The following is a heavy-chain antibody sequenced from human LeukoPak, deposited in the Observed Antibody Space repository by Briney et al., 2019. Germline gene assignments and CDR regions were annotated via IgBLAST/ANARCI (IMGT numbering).Heavy chain of an antibody. CDR3: ARDSSAYYDFWSGYPDSQNRNWFDP. Sequence: ASVKVSCKASGYTFTSYYMHWVRQAPGQGLEWMGIINPSGGSTSYAQKFQGRVTMTRDTSTSTVYMELSSLRSEDTAVYYCARDSSAYYDFWSGYPDSQNRNWFDPWGQGALVTVS. D-gene: IGHD3-3*01. CDR1: GYTFTSYY. CDR2: INPSGGST. V-gene: IGHV1-46*01. J-gene: IGHJ5*02.